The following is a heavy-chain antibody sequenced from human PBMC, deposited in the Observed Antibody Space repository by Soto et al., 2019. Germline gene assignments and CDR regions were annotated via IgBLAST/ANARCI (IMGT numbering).Heavy chain of an antibody. CDR3: AKGDYANYYYYMDV. CDR2: ISYDGSNK. Sequence: GGSLRLSCAASGFTFSSYGMHWVRQAPGKGLEWVAVISYDGSNKYYADSVKGRFTISRDNSKNTLYLQMNSLRAEDTAVYYCAKGDYANYYYYMDVWGKGTTVTVSS. D-gene: IGHD4-17*01. V-gene: IGHV3-30*18. CDR1: GFTFSSYG. J-gene: IGHJ6*03.